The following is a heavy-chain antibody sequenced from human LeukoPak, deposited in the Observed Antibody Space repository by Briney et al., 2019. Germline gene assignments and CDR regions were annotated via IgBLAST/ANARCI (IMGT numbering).Heavy chain of an antibody. Sequence: SETLSLTCIVSGDSISGFYWSWIRQAAGKGLEWIGHIYTSGSTNYNPSLKSRVTISVDTSKNQFSLKLSSVTAADTAVYYCARGLIGYCSGGSCPRFDYWGQGTLVTVSS. CDR2: IYTSGST. CDR3: ARGLIGYCSGGSCPRFDY. J-gene: IGHJ4*02. D-gene: IGHD2-15*01. V-gene: IGHV4-4*07. CDR1: GDSISGFY.